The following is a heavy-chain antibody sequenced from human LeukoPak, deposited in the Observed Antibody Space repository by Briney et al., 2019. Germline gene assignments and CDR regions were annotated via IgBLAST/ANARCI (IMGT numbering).Heavy chain of an antibody. V-gene: IGHV4-34*01. CDR1: GGSFSGYY. D-gene: IGHD3-10*01. J-gene: IGHJ4*02. CDR3: ARVSSGRIDY. CDR2: INHSGST. Sequence: SETLSLTCAVYGGSFSGYYWSWIRQPPGKGLEWIGEINHSGSTNYNPSLKSRITISVDRSKNQFSLKLSSVTAADTAVYYCARVSSGRIDYWGQGTLVTVSS.